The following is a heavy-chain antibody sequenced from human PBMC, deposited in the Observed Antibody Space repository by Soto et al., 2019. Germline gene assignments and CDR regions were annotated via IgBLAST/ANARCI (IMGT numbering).Heavy chain of an antibody. V-gene: IGHV1-69*06. CDR3: ASGADIVVVPAAYPPLFDY. CDR2: IIPIFGTA. D-gene: IGHD2-2*01. Sequence: ASVKVSCKASGGTFSSYAISWVRQAPGQGLEWMGGIIPIFGTANYAQKLQGRVTITADKSTSTAYMELSSLRSEDTAVYYCASGADIVVVPAAYPPLFDYWGQGTLVTVSS. CDR1: GGTFSSYA. J-gene: IGHJ4*02.